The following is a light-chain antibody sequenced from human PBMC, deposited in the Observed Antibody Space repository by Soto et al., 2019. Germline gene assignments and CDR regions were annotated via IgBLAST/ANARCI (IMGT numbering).Light chain of an antibody. J-gene: IGLJ2*01. Sequence: QSALTQPPSASGSPGQSVTISCTGTSSDVGGYNYASWYQQHPGKAPKLMISEVSKRPSGIPDRFSGSKSGTTASLTVSGLQAEDEADYYCSSFAGNNNLVFGGGTKVTVL. CDR1: SSDVGGYNY. V-gene: IGLV2-8*01. CDR2: EVS. CDR3: SSFAGNNNLV.